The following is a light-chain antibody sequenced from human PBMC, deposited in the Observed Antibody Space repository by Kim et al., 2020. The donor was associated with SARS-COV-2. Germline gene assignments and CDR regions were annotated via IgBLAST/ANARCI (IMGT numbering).Light chain of an antibody. CDR3: LLYFGGGQRV. J-gene: IGLJ3*02. CDR1: TGPVTSGHF. V-gene: IGLV7-43*01. CDR2: NTN. Sequence: GGTVTLTCRSSTGPVTSGHFPNWFQQKPGQAPRALISNTNNRHSWTPARFSGSLLGDKAALTLSGVQPEDEADYHCLLYFGGGQRVFGGGTQLTVL.